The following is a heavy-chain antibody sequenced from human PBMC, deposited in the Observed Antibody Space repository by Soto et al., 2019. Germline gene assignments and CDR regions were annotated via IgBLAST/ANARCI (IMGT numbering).Heavy chain of an antibody. CDR2: IYPGDSDT. D-gene: IGHD6-19*01. Sequence: RGESLKISCEGSGYRFTSYWIGWVRQMPGKGLEWMVIIYPGDSDTKYSPSFQGQVTISADKSISTAYLQWSSLKASDTAIYYCARQTDSGWFYFDYWGQGTLVTVSS. V-gene: IGHV5-51*01. CDR3: ARQTDSGWFYFDY. CDR1: GYRFTSYW. J-gene: IGHJ4*02.